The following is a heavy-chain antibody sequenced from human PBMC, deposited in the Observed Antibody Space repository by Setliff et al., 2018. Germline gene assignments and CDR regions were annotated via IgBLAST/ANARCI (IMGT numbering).Heavy chain of an antibody. CDR2: IYHSGST. CDR3: ARQKNYYDYVWGSYRYYPFDY. CDR1: GGSISSSNW. Sequence: SETLSLTCAVSGGSISSSNWWSWVRQPPGKGLEWIGEIYHSGSTNYNPSLKSRVTISVDKSKNQFSLKLNSVTAADTAVYYCARQKNYYDYVWGSYRYYPFDYWGQGTLVTVSS. J-gene: IGHJ4*02. D-gene: IGHD3-16*02. V-gene: IGHV4-4*02.